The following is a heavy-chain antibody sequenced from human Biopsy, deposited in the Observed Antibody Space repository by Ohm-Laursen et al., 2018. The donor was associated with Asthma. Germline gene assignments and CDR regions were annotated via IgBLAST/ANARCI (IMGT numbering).Heavy chain of an antibody. CDR3: ARAYGGSFFSGAFDI. D-gene: IGHD4-23*01. CDR2: IYSGGGT. CDR1: GFTVSSNY. J-gene: IGHJ3*02. V-gene: IGHV3-53*01. Sequence: SLRLSCAASGFTVSSNYMSWVRQAPGKGLEWVSVIYSGGGTYYADSVQGRVTISRDNSKNTLSLQMNSLRAEDTAVYYCARAYGGSFFSGAFDIWGQGTMVTVSS.